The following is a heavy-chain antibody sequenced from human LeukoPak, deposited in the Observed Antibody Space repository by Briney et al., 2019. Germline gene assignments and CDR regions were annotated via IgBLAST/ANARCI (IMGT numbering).Heavy chain of an antibody. J-gene: IGHJ4*02. CDR1: GGSISSYY. CDR3: ARLEGNYDILTGYSYYFDY. CDR2: IYYSGST. D-gene: IGHD3-9*01. V-gene: IGHV4-59*08. Sequence: PSETLSLTCTVSGGSISSYYWSWIRQPPGKGLEWIGYIYYSGSTNYNPSLKSRVTISVDTSKNQFSLKLSSVAAADTAVYYWARLEGNYDILTGYSYYFDYWGQGTLVTVSS.